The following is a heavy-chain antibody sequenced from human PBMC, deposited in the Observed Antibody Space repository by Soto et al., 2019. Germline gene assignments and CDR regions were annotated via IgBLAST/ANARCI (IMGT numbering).Heavy chain of an antibody. D-gene: IGHD6-19*01. Sequence: EVQLVESGGGLVKPGGSLRLSCAASGFTFSSYSMNWVHQAPGKGLEWVSSISSSSSYIYYADSVKGRFTISRDNAKNSLYLQMNSLRAEDTAVYYCARVAVADPYYYYYGMDVWGQGTTVTVSS. CDR3: ARVAVADPYYYYYGMDV. J-gene: IGHJ6*02. CDR2: ISSSSSYI. V-gene: IGHV3-21*01. CDR1: GFTFSSYS.